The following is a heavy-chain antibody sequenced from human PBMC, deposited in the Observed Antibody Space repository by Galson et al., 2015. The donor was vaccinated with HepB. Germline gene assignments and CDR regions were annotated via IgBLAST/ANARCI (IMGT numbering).Heavy chain of an antibody. D-gene: IGHD3-16*01. CDR3: ARVRRGGDSPLFILNY. J-gene: IGHJ4*02. V-gene: IGHV3-33*01. CDR2: IWYDGRNK. CDR1: GFTFSSYG. Sequence: SLRLSCAASGFTFSSYGMHWVRQAPGKGLEWVAVIWYDGRNKYYADSVKGRFTISRDNSKNTLYLQMNSLRAEDTAVYYCARVRRGGDSPLFILNYWGQGTLVTVSS.